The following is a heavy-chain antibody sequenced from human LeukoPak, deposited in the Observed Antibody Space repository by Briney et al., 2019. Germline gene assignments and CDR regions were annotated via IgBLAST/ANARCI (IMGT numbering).Heavy chain of an antibody. V-gene: IGHV3-7*02. CDR1: GFTFSRYW. CDR2: IKEGGTVK. CDR3: ATSITMFDY. J-gene: IGHJ4*02. D-gene: IGHD3-10*01. Sequence: GGSLRLSCAASGFTFSRYWMSWVRKAPGKGLEWVANIKEGGTVKYYVESVKDRFAISRDNAKNSLYLQMNSLRAEDTAVYYCATSITMFDYWGQGTLVTVSS.